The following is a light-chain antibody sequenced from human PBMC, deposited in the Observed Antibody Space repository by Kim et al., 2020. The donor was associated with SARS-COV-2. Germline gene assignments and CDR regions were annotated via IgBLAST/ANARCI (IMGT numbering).Light chain of an antibody. V-gene: IGLV3-19*01. Sequence: SSELTQDPAVSVVLGQTVRITCQGDSLRSYYASWYQQKPGQAPVLVIYGKNNRPSGIPDRFSGSSSGNTASLTITGAQAEDEADYYCHSRDSSGNHLVFGGGTQLTVL. CDR1: SLRSYY. CDR3: HSRDSSGNHLV. CDR2: GKN. J-gene: IGLJ2*01.